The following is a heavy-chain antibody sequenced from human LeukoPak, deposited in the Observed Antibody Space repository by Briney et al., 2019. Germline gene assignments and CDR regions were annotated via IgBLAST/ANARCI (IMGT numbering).Heavy chain of an antibody. D-gene: IGHD1-26*01. CDR1: GYSISSGYY. CDR3: ARGRLVGAINGY. Sequence: SETLSLTCTVSGYSISSGYYWGWIRQPPGKGLEWIGSIYHSGSTYYNPSLKSRVTISVDTSKNQFSLKLSSVTAADTAVYYCARGRLVGAINGYWGQGTLVTVSS. J-gene: IGHJ4*02. V-gene: IGHV4-38-2*02. CDR2: IYHSGST.